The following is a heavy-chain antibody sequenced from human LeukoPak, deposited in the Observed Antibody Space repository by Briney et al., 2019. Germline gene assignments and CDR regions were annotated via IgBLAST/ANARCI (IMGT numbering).Heavy chain of an antibody. V-gene: IGHV4-34*01. J-gene: IGHJ5*02. CDR2: INHSGST. CDR3: ASSTIFGVVANWFDP. CDR1: GGSFSGYY. D-gene: IGHD3-3*01. Sequence: SETLSLTCAVYGGSFSGYYWSWIRQPPGKGLEWIGEINHSGSTNYNPSLKSRVTISVDMSKNQFSLRLGSVTAADTAVYYCASSTIFGVVANWFDPWGQGTLVTVSS.